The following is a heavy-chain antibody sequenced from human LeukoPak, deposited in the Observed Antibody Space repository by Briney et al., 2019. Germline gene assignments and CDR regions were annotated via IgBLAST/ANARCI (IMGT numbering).Heavy chain of an antibody. CDR1: GGTFSSYA. CDR3: ARDVRVGATTYYYYMDV. D-gene: IGHD1-26*01. V-gene: IGHV1-69*05. J-gene: IGHJ6*03. CDR2: IIPIFGTA. Sequence: SVKVSCKASGGTFSSYAISWVRQAPGQGLEWMGGIIPIFGTANYAQKFQGRVTITTDESTSTAYMELSSLRSEDTAVYYCARDVRVGATTYYYYMDVWGKGTTVTVSS.